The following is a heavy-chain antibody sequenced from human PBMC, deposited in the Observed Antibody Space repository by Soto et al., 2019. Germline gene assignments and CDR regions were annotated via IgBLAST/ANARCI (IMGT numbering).Heavy chain of an antibody. Sequence: QVQLVQSGAEVKKPGASVKVSCKASGYTFTSYAMHWVRQAPGQRLEWMGWINAGNGNTKYSQKFQGRVTITRDTSASTADMELSSLRSEDTAVYYCARDGPPVTTDYWGQGTMITVSS. J-gene: IGHJ4*02. V-gene: IGHV1-3*01. CDR3: ARDGPPVTTDY. CDR1: GYTFTSYA. D-gene: IGHD3-3*01. CDR2: INAGNGNT.